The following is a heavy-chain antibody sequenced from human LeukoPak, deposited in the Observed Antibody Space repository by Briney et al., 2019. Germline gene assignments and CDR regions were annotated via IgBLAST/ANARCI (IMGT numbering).Heavy chain of an antibody. Sequence: SGGSLRLSCGASRFTFSSHAMTWVRQAPGKGLEWVSAISISGDTTYYADAVKGRFTISRDNSKNTVYLQMNSLRAEDTAVYYCANEIRPNDYWGQGTLVTVSS. V-gene: IGHV3-23*01. J-gene: IGHJ4*02. D-gene: IGHD4-17*01. CDR3: ANEIRPNDY. CDR1: RFTFSSHA. CDR2: ISISGDTT.